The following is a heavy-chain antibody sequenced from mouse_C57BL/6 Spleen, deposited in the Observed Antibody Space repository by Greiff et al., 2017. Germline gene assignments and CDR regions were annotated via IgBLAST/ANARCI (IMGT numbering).Heavy chain of an antibody. Sequence: EVQVVESGGGLVKPGGSLKLSCAASGFTFSSYAMSWVRQTPEKRLEWVATISDGGSYTYYPDNVKGRSTISRDNAKNNLYLQMSHLKSEDTAMYYCAGDPYGNYDYFDYWGQGTTLTVSS. J-gene: IGHJ2*01. D-gene: IGHD2-10*02. CDR1: GFTFSSYA. CDR3: AGDPYGNYDYFDY. CDR2: ISDGGSYT. V-gene: IGHV5-4*01.